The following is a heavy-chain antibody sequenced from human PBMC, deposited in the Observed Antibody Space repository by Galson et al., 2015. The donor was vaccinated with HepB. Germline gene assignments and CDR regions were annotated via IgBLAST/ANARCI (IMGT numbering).Heavy chain of an antibody. Sequence: SLRLSCAASGFTFSDYYMSWIRQAPGKGLEWVSYISSSSSYTNYADSVKGRFTISRDNAKNSLYLQMNSLRAEDTAVYYCARADSSGGGYYGMDVWGQGTTVTVSS. V-gene: IGHV3-11*06. CDR1: GFTFSDYY. J-gene: IGHJ6*02. D-gene: IGHD6-19*01. CDR3: ARADSSGGGYYGMDV. CDR2: ISSSSSYT.